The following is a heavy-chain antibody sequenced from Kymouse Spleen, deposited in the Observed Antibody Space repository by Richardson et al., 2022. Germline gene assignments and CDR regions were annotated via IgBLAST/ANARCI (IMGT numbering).Heavy chain of an antibody. V-gene: IGHV3-15*01. CDR1: GFTFSNAW. CDR3: TTDSGIVGATGDY. D-gene: IGHD1-26*01. Sequence: EVQLVESGGGLVKPGGSLRLSCAASGFTFSNAWMSWVRQAPGKGLEWVGRIKSKTDGGTTDYAAPVKGRFTISRDDSKNTLYLQMNSLKTEDTAVYYCTTDSGIVGATGDYWGQGTLVTVSS. J-gene: IGHJ4*02. CDR2: IKSKTDGGTT.